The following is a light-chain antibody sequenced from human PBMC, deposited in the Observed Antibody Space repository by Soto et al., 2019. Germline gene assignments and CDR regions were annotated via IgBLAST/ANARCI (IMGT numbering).Light chain of an antibody. Sequence: EIVLTQSPATLSLSPGERATLSCRASQSVSSYLAWYQQKPGQAPRLLIYDASNRATGIPARFSGSGSGTCFTLTISSLEPEDFAVYYCQQRSNWITFGQGTRLE. CDR3: QQRSNWIT. V-gene: IGKV3-11*01. CDR2: DAS. CDR1: QSVSSY. J-gene: IGKJ5*01.